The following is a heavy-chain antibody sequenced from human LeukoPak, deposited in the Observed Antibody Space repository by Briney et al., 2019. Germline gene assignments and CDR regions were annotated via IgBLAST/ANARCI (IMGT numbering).Heavy chain of an antibody. D-gene: IGHD3-3*01. Sequence: PGGSLRLSCAASESIVSGNYMTWVRQAPGKGLEWLSVIYTGGGTYYADSVEGRFTISRDTSKTTVYLQMNSLRGDDTAIYYCAHYDFWSGHALDIWGQGTMVTVSS. CDR3: AHYDFWSGHALDI. J-gene: IGHJ3*02. CDR1: ESIVSGNY. V-gene: IGHV3-66*01. CDR2: IYTGGGT.